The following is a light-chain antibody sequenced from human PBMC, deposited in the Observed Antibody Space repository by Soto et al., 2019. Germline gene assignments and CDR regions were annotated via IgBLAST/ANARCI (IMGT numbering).Light chain of an antibody. CDR1: SSDVGGYDY. V-gene: IGLV2-11*01. CDR2: DVH. Sequence: QSVLTQPRSVSASPGQSVAISCTGTSSDVGGYDYVSWYQQHPGKAPKLMIYDVHKRPSGVPDRFSGSKSGNTASLTISGLQVEFEADYSSCFFAGALYVSVPVPKLPVL. J-gene: IGLJ1*01. CDR3: CFFAGALYV.